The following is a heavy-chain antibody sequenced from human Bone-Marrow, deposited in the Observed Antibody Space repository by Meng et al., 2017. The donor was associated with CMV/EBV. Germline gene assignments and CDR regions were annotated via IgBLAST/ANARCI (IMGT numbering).Heavy chain of an antibody. CDR1: GDTFSNYT. Sequence: SVKVSCKASGDTFSNYTISWVRQAPGQGLEWMARIIPIPAMANYAQEFQGRVTITADKSTSTVYMELRSLTSEDTAVYFCARARTGGAGSCDYWGQGTLVTVSS. J-gene: IGHJ4*02. V-gene: IGHV1-69*02. CDR2: IIPIPAMA. D-gene: IGHD2-8*02. CDR3: ARARTGGAGSCDY.